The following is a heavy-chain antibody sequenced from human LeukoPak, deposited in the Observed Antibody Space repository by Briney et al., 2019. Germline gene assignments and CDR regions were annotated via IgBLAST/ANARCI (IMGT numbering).Heavy chain of an antibody. CDR3: ARDGADSTYYDFWSGYWPYYMDV. CDR2: IKQDGSEK. CDR1: GFTFSSYW. V-gene: IGHV3-7*01. Sequence: PGGSRRLSCAASGFTFSSYWMSWVRQAPGKGLEWVANIKQDGSEKYYVDSVKGRFTISRDNAKNSLYLQMGSLRAEDMAVYYCARDGADSTYYDFWSGYWPYYMDVWGKGTTVTVSS. D-gene: IGHD3-3*01. J-gene: IGHJ6*03.